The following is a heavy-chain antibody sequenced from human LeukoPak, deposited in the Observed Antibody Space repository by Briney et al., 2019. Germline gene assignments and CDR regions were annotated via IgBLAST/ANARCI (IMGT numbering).Heavy chain of an antibody. Sequence: SETLSLTCAVSGYSISRGYYWGWIRQPPGKGLEWIGNIDHSGSTSYNPSLKSRVTISVDTSKNRLSLRLRFVTAADTAVYYCATSLTGGVDYWGQGTLVTVSS. D-gene: IGHD1-14*01. CDR3: ATSLTGGVDY. V-gene: IGHV4-38-2*01. CDR2: IDHSGST. J-gene: IGHJ4*02. CDR1: GYSISRGYY.